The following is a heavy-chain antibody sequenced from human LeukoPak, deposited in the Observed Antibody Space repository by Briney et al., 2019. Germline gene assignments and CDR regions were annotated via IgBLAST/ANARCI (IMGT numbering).Heavy chain of an antibody. CDR2: IYYSGST. CDR3: AGAFGEYKFRRPGLLEYGMDV. J-gene: IGHJ6*02. CDR1: GGSISSYY. V-gene: IGHV4-59*01. Sequence: SETLSLTCTVSGGSISSYYWSWIRQPPGKGLEWIGYIYYSGSTNYNPSLKSRVTISVDTSKNQFSLKLSSVTAADTAAYYCAGAFGEYKFRRPGLLEYGMDVWGQGTTVTVSS. D-gene: IGHD3-10*01.